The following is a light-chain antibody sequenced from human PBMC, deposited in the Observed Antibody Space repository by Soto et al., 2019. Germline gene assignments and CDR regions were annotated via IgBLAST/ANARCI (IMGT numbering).Light chain of an antibody. J-gene: IGKJ4*02. V-gene: IGKV1-5*03. CDR3: QQYNSYRA. CDR2: KAS. Sequence: DIQMTQSPSTLSASVADRVTISCWASESIDSWLAWHQQKPGRAPKLLISKASSLESGVPSRFSGSGFGTEFTLTISSLQPDDFATYYCQQYNSYRAFGGGTKVDIK. CDR1: ESIDSW.